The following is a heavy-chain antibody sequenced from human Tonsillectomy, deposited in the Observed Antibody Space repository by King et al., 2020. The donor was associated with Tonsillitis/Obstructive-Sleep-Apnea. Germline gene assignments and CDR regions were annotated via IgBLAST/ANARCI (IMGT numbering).Heavy chain of an antibody. J-gene: IGHJ6*03. Sequence: QLVQSGAEVKKPGESLKISCKGSGYSFTSYWIGWVRQMPGKGLEWMGIIYPGDSDTRYSPSFQGQVTISADKSISTAYLQWSSLKASDTAMYYCARHRDFCSGYLGYYYYYMDVWGKGTTVTVSS. CDR2: IYPGDSDT. V-gene: IGHV5-51*01. D-gene: IGHD3-3*01. CDR3: ARHRDFCSGYLGYYYYYMDV. CDR1: GYSFTSYW.